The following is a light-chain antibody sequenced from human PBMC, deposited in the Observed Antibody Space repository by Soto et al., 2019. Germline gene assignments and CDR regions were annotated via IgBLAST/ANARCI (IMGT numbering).Light chain of an antibody. CDR1: QSVSSS. CDR2: GAT. Sequence: EIIMTQSPATLSVSPRERSTLSCMASQSVSSSLAWYQQKPGQAPRLLIYGATSRATGIPDRFSGSGSGTDFTLSISRLETEDFAVYYCQQYGSSHTRTFGHGTKVDIK. V-gene: IGKV3-20*01. CDR3: QQYGSSHTRT. J-gene: IGKJ1*01.